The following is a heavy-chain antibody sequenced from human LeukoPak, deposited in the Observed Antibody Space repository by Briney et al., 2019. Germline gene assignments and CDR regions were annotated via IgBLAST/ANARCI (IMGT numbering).Heavy chain of an antibody. CDR1: GCTFTGYY. J-gene: IGHJ4*02. CDR2: INPNSGGT. D-gene: IGHD3-22*01. CDR3: ARAKPYDNNGYSPELRY. V-gene: IGHV1-2*02. Sequence: ASVKVSCKASGCTFTGYYMHWVRQAPGQGLEWMGWINPNSGGTNYAQKFQGRVTMTWDTSIDTAYMELTRLTSDDTAVYYCARAKPYDNNGYSPELRYWGQGTLVTVS.